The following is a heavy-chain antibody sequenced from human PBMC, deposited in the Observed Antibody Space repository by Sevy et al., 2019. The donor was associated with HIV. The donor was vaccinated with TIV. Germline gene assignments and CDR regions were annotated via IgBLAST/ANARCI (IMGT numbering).Heavy chain of an antibody. CDR1: GYIFTDYY. V-gene: IGHV1-2*02. D-gene: IGHD4-17*01. Sequence: ASVKVSCKASGYIFTDYYIRWVRQAPGQGLEWMAWINSDSGVTNYAQRFQGEVTVTRDPSLSTAYLELTNLKSNDTAIYYCARLTTQPTSELYGLDVWGQGTTVTVSS. CDR2: INSDSGVT. CDR3: ARLTTQPTSELYGLDV. J-gene: IGHJ6*02.